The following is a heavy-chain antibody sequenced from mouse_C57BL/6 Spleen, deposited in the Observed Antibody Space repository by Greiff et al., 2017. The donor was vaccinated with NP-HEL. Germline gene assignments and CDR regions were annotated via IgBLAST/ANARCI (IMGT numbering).Heavy chain of an antibody. CDR1: GYTFTDYN. V-gene: IGHV1-18*01. CDR3: ARGYSSFAY. D-gene: IGHD1-2*01. J-gene: IGHJ3*01. CDR2: INPNNGGT. Sequence: EVQLQQSGPELVKPGASVKIPCKASGYTFTDYNMDWVKQSPGKSLEWIGDINPNNGGTIYNQKFKGKATLTVDKSSSTAYMELRSLTSEDTAVYYCARGYSSFAYWGQGTLVTVSA.